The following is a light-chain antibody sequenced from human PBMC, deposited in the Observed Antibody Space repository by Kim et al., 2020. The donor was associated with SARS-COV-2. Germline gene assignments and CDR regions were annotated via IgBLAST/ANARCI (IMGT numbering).Light chain of an antibody. Sequence: PGERATISCRASQRLSSNHFARYQHKPGQGPRLLIYGASTRATGVPDRFSGSGSGTDFTLTITRLEPEDSAVYHCQQYGSSPLITFGQGTRLEIK. CDR2: GAS. CDR1: QRLSSNH. CDR3: QQYGSSPLIT. V-gene: IGKV3-20*01. J-gene: IGKJ5*01.